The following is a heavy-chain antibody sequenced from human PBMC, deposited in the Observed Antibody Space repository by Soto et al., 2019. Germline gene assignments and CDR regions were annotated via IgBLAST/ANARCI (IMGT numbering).Heavy chain of an antibody. J-gene: IGHJ5*02. D-gene: IGHD3-10*01. CDR3: ASHLGVGELFGWFDP. V-gene: IGHV3-53*01. CDR2: IYSGGST. CDR1: GFTVSSNY. Sequence: GGSLRLSCAASGFTVSSNYMSWVRQAPGKGLEWVSVIYSGGSTYYADSVKGRFTISRDNSKNTLYLQMNSLRAEDTAVYYCASHLGVGELFGWFDPWGQGTLVTVSS.